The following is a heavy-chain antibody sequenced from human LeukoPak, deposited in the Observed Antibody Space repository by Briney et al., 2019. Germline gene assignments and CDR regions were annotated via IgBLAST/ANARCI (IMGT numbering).Heavy chain of an antibody. V-gene: IGHV4-59*01. J-gene: IGHJ6*03. Sequence: PSETLSLTCTVSGGSISSYYWSWIRQPPGKGLEWIGYIYYSGSTNYNPSLKSRVTISVDTSKNQFSLKLSSVTAADTAVYYCARNGYMVRGVKYYYYYMDVWGKGTTVTVSS. CDR1: GGSISSYY. CDR2: IYYSGST. D-gene: IGHD3-10*01. CDR3: ARNGYMVRGVKYYYYYMDV.